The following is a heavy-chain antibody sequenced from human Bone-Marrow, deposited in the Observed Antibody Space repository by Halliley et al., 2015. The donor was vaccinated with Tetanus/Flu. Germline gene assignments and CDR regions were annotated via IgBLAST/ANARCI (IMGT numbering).Heavy chain of an antibody. Sequence: KGLEWIAYIGVSEGYEFYGGPVRGRFTISRDDAQNSVFLQMNSLRDEDTAVYYCVTSTGSFAHWGQGTLVTVSS. CDR2: IGVSEGYE. CDR3: VTSTGSFAH. V-gene: IGHV3-48*02. D-gene: IGHD4-17*01. J-gene: IGHJ4*02.